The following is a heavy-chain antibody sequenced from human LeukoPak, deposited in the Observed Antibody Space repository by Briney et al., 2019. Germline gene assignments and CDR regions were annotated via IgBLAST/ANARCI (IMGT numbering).Heavy chain of an antibody. CDR1: GASISSYY. CDR2: IYYSGSI. D-gene: IGHD3-10*01. CDR3: ARVGHYFYGSGSYLGGFDY. V-gene: IGHV4-59*12. J-gene: IGHJ4*02. Sequence: SETLSLTCTVSGASISSYYWSWIRQPPGKGLEWIGDIYYSGSIKYNPSLKSRVTMSVDKSRNQFSLKLSSVTAADTAVYYCARVGHYFYGSGSYLGGFDYWGQGALVIVSS.